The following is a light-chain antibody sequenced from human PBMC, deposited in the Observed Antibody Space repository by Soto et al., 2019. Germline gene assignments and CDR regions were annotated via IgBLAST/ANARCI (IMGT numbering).Light chain of an antibody. CDR2: GAS. CDR1: QSVSSN. V-gene: IGKV3D-15*01. CDR3: QQRYNWPWT. Sequence: ETVMTQSPATLSVSPGEGXXLXXXASQSVSSNLVWYQHRPGQAPRLLIYGASTRATGIPDRFSGSGSGTDFTLAISGLEPEDSAIYYCQQRYNWPWTFGQGTKVDI. J-gene: IGKJ1*01.